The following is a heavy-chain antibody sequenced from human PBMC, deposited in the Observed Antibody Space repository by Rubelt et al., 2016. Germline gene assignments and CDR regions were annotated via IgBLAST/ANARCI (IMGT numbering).Heavy chain of an antibody. CDR1: GGSFSGYY. CDR2: IFHSGST. V-gene: IGHV4-34*12. J-gene: IGHJ4*02. Sequence: QVQLQQWGAGLLKPSETLSLTCAVYGGSFSGYYWGWIRQPPGKGLEWIGSIFHSGSTYDNPSLKSRVTMSVDTSKNQFSLILISVNAADTSVYYCARLRGYGEDWGQGTLVTVSS. D-gene: IGHD5-12*01. CDR3: ARLRGYGED.